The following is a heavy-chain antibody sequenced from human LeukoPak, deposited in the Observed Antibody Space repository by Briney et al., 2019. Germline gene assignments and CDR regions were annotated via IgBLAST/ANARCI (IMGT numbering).Heavy chain of an antibody. CDR1: GYSFTNYW. CDR2: IYPGDSDT. D-gene: IGHD3-22*01. V-gene: IGHV5-51*01. Sequence: GESLKISCKGSGYSFTNYWIGWVRQMPGKGLEWMGIIYPGDSDTRYSPSFQGQVTITVDKSISTAYLQWSSLRASDTAMYYCARLNLVVAIDYWGQGTLVTVSS. CDR3: ARLNLVVAIDY. J-gene: IGHJ4*02.